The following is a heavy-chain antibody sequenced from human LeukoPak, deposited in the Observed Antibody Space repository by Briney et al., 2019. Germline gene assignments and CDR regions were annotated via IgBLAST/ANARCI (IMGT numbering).Heavy chain of an antibody. CDR2: IYTSGST. D-gene: IGHD1-7*01. V-gene: IGHV4-4*07. J-gene: IGHJ4*02. CDR3: ARLPNRRITGTTIDY. Sequence: SETLSLTCTVSGGSISSYYWSWIRQPAGKGLEWIGRIYTSGSTNYNPSLKSRVTMSVDTSKNQFSLKLSSVTAADTAVYYCARLPNRRITGTTIDYWGQGTLVTVSS. CDR1: GGSISSYY.